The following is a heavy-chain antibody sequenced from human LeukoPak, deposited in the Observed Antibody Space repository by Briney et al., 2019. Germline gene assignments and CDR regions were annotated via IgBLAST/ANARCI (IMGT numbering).Heavy chain of an antibody. D-gene: IGHD6-19*01. CDR1: GFTFSDHY. Sequence: TGGSLRLSCAVSGFTFSDHYMDWVRQAPGKGLEWVSYISSSGSTIYYADSVKGRFTISRDNAKNSLYLQMNSLRAEDTAVYYCATGAQWLGYYYYYGMDVWGQGTTVTVSS. CDR3: ATGAQWLGYYYYYGMDV. CDR2: ISSSGSTI. J-gene: IGHJ6*02. V-gene: IGHV3-11*01.